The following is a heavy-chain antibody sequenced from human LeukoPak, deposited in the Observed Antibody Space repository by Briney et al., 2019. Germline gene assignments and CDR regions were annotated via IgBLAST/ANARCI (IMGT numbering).Heavy chain of an antibody. J-gene: IGHJ4*02. V-gene: IGHV4-59*01. D-gene: IGHD6-13*01. CDR2: IYYSGST. CDR1: GGSISSYY. Sequence: SETLSLTCTVSGGSISSYYWSWIRQPPGKGLEWIGYIYYSGSTNYNPSLKSRVTISVDTSKNQFSLKLSSVTAADTAVYYCARGGMRYSSSWYGIGYWGQGTLVTVSS. CDR3: ARGGMRYSSSWYGIGY.